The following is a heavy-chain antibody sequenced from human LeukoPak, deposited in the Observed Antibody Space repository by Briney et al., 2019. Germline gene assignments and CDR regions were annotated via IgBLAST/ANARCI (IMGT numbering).Heavy chain of an antibody. CDR2: ISYDGSNK. Sequence: GGSLRLSCAASGFTFSSYAMHWVRQAPGKGLEWVAVISYDGSNKYYADSVKGRFTISRDNSKNTLYLQMNSLRAEDTAVYYCARERYGHFDYWGQGTLVTVSS. CDR3: ARERYGHFDY. V-gene: IGHV3-30-3*01. D-gene: IGHD5-18*01. J-gene: IGHJ4*02. CDR1: GFTFSSYA.